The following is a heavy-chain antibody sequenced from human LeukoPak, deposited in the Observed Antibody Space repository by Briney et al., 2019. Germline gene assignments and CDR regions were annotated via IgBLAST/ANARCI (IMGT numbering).Heavy chain of an antibody. V-gene: IGHV1-69*13. CDR2: IIPIFGTA. Sequence: GASVNVSCTASGGTFSIYAISWVRQAPGQGLEWMGGIIPIFGTANYAQKFQGRVTITADESTSTAYMGLSSLRSEDTAVYYCARRGAIISYYYYGMDVWGQGTTVTVSS. CDR1: GGTFSIYA. CDR3: ARRGAIISYYYYGMDV. J-gene: IGHJ6*02. D-gene: IGHD2/OR15-2a*01.